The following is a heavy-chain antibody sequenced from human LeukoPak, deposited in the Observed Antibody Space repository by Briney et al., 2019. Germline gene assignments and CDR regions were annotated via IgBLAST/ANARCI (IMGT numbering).Heavy chain of an antibody. V-gene: IGHV3-23*01. CDR1: RFTFSNYA. J-gene: IGHJ4*02. Sequence: GGSLRLSCAASRFTFSNYAMNWVRQAPGKGLEWVSSISESGEDPSYADSVKGRFTISRDNSKNTLYLQMNSLRAEDTAVYYCAKAYPAFDYWGQGTLVTVSS. CDR3: AKAYPAFDY. CDR2: ISESGEDP. D-gene: IGHD2-2*01.